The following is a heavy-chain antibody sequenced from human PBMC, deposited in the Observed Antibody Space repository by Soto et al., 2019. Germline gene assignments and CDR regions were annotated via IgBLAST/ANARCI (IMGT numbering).Heavy chain of an antibody. CDR1: GFTFSNAW. D-gene: IGHD6-19*01. Sequence: GGSLRLSCAASGFTFSNAWMSWVRQAPGKGLEWVGRIKSKTDGGTTDYAAPVKGRFTISRDDSKNTLYLQMNSLKTEDTAVYYCTTEVDSGGWYTPATPWGQGTLVTVSS. CDR2: IKSKTDGGTT. CDR3: TTEVDSGGWYTPATP. V-gene: IGHV3-15*01. J-gene: IGHJ5*02.